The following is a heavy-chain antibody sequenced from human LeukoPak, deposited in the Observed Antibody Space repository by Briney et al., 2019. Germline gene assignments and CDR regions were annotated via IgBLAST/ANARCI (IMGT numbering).Heavy chain of an antibody. D-gene: IGHD6-19*01. CDR3: ARRVYNSGWYIDY. V-gene: IGHV3-69-1*01. CDR2: ISYTNII. Sequence: GASVKVSCKVSGYTLTELPMHWVRQAPGKGLEWVSYISYTNIIYYADSVKGRFTISRDNAKNSLYLQMNSLRAEDTAVYYCARRVYNSGWYIDYWGQGTLVTVSS. J-gene: IGHJ4*02. CDR1: GYTLTELP.